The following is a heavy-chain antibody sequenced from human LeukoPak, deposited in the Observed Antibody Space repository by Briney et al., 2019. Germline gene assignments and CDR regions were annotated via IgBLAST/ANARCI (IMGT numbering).Heavy chain of an antibody. CDR3: ARSNNDGDYLGVGFDY. CDR1: GFTFSSSA. V-gene: IGHV3-23*01. D-gene: IGHD4-17*01. CDR2: ISASGGST. Sequence: GGSLRLSCAASGFTFSSSAMSWVRQVPGKGLEWVSGISASGGSTSYADSVRGRFTIPRDNSKNTLYVQMNSLRDEDTAVYYCARSNNDGDYLGVGFDYWGQGTLVTVSS. J-gene: IGHJ4*02.